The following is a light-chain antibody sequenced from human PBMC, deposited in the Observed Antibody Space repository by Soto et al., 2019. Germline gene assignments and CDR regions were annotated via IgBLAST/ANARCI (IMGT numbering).Light chain of an antibody. CDR2: DVS. CDR3: RSYRSGTTRVV. Sequence: QSVLTEPASVSGSPGQSITISCTGTRSDVGGYNYVSWYQQHPGKVPNVMSYDVSKRASGVSNRFSGSKSVNTASLTISGLQVEYEADYYNRSYRSGTTRVVFGGGTMLTV. J-gene: IGLJ2*01. V-gene: IGLV2-14*03. CDR1: RSDVGGYNY.